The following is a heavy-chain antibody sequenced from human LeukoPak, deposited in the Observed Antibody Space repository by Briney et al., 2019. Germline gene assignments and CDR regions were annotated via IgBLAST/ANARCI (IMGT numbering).Heavy chain of an antibody. CDR1: GYTFTSYD. Sequence: AASVKVSCKASGYTFTSYDINWVRQATGQGLEWMGWMNPNSGNTGYAQKFQGRVTMTRNTSISTAYMELSSLRSEDTAVYYCASLAYCSGGSCYPRILPYWGQGTLVTVSS. J-gene: IGHJ4*02. D-gene: IGHD2-15*01. V-gene: IGHV1-8*01. CDR2: MNPNSGNT. CDR3: ASLAYCSGGSCYPRILPY.